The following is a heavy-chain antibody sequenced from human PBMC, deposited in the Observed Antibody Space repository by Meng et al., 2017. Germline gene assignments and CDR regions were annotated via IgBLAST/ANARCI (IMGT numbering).Heavy chain of an antibody. D-gene: IGHD5-18*01. V-gene: IGHV3-49*04. Sequence: GGSLRLSCTASGFTFGDYAMSWVRQAPGKGLEWVGCIRSKAYGGTTEYAASVKGRFTISRDDSKSIAYLQMNSLKTEDTAVYYCTRTDVDTAMLPLNWGQGTLVTVSS. J-gene: IGHJ4*02. CDR1: GFTFGDYA. CDR3: TRTDVDTAMLPLN. CDR2: IRSKAYGGTT.